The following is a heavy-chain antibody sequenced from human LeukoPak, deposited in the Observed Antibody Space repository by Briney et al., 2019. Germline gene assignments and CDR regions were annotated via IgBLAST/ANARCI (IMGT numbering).Heavy chain of an antibody. Sequence: GGSLRLSCAASGFTVSSNYMSWVRQAPGKGLEWVSSISSSSSYIYYADSVKGRFTISRDNAKNSLYLQMNSLRAEDTAVYYCARVAPSIAAAGSDYWGQGTLVTVSS. D-gene: IGHD6-13*01. CDR3: ARVAPSIAAAGSDY. J-gene: IGHJ4*02. V-gene: IGHV3-21*01. CDR1: GFTVSSNY. CDR2: ISSSSSYI.